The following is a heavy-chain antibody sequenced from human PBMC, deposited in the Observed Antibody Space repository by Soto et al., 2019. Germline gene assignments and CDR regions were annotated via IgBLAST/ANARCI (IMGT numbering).Heavy chain of an antibody. CDR3: AKFSGGSYQYYFDY. J-gene: IGHJ4*02. V-gene: IGHV1-69*13. CDR1: GGTFSSYA. D-gene: IGHD2-15*01. CDR2: IIPIFGTA. Sequence: GASVKLSCKDSGGTFSSYAISWVRQAPGQGLEWMGGIIPIFGTANYAQKFQGRVTITADESKNTLYLQMNSLRAEDTAVYYCAKFSGGSYQYYFDYWGQGTLVTVSS.